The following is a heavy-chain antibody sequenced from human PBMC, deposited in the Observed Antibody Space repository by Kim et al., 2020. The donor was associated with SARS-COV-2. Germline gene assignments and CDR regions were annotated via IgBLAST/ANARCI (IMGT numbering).Heavy chain of an antibody. CDR3: ARDLRGYMVDYYFDY. CDR1: GFTFSSYS. J-gene: IGHJ4*02. V-gene: IGHV3-21*01. D-gene: IGHD2-2*02. CDR2: ISSSSSYI. Sequence: GGSLRLSCAASGFTFSSYSMNWVRQAPGKGLEWVSSISSSSSYIYYADSVKGRFTISRDNAKNSLYLQMNSLRAEDTAVYYCARDLRGYMVDYYFDYWGQGTLVTVSS.